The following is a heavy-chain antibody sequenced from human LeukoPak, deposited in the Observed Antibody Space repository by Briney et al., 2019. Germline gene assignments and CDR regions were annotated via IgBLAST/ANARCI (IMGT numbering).Heavy chain of an antibody. V-gene: IGHV3-7*01. J-gene: IGHJ4*02. D-gene: IGHD2-15*01. CDR3: AREDGYCSGGNCYSYFDY. CDR2: TQT. Sequence: TQTYYLDSLNGRFTITRDNTRNSLFLQMYSLRAEDTAVYFCAREDGYCSGGNCYSYFDYWGQGTLVTVSS.